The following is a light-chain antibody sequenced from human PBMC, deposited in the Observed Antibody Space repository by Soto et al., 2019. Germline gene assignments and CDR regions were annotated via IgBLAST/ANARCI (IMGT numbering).Light chain of an antibody. CDR2: AAS. CDR3: QQSYRTPPYT. V-gene: IGKV1-39*01. Sequence: DIQMTQSPSSLSASVGDRVTITCRASQSISSFLSWYQQKPGKAPKLLIFAASSLPSGVPSRFSGSGSGTDFTLTISSLQPEDFATYYCQQSYRTPPYTFGQGTKLEIK. CDR1: QSISSF. J-gene: IGKJ2*01.